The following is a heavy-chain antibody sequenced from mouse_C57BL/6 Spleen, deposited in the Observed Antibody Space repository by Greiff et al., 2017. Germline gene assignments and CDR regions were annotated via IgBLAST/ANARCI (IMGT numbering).Heavy chain of an antibody. CDR2: ISYDGSN. D-gene: IGHD2-14*01. V-gene: IGHV3-6*01. CDR1: GYSITSGYY. CDR3: ARSMYDAWYFDV. Sequence: ESGPGLVKPSQSLSLTCSVTGYSITSGYYWNWIRQFPGNKLEWMGYISYDGSNNYNPSLKNRISITRDTSKNQFFLKLNSVTTEDTATYYGARSMYDAWYFDVWGTGTTVTVSS. J-gene: IGHJ1*03.